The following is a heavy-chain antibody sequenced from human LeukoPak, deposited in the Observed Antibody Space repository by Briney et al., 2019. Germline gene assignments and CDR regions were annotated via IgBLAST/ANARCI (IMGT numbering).Heavy chain of an antibody. V-gene: IGHV4-59*01. CDR1: GVSLHSSF. CDR3: GRRPAVDGPIDN. CDR2: IYSSGTT. Sequence: SETLSLTCVVSGVSLHSSFWTWVRQPPGKGLEWIGRIYSSGTTDYSPSLKSRLTISIDTSKNQFSLRLASMTAADTAVYFCGRRPAVDGPIDNWGQGILVAVSS. J-gene: IGHJ4*02. D-gene: IGHD3/OR15-3a*01.